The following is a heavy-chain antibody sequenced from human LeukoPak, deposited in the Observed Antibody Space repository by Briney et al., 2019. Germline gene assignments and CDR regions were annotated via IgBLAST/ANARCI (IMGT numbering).Heavy chain of an antibody. D-gene: IGHD2-15*01. CDR3: ARVVVGAIAPDY. J-gene: IGHJ4*02. V-gene: IGHV3-11*01. CDR2: ISRSGRTI. Sequence: PGRSLRLSCAASGFTFGDYYMSWSRQAPGKGLEWVSYISRSGRTISYADTVTGRVTTSRNTAKNSLYLLMTSLRAEDTAVYYCARVVVGAIAPDYWGQGTLITVTA. CDR1: GFTFGDYY.